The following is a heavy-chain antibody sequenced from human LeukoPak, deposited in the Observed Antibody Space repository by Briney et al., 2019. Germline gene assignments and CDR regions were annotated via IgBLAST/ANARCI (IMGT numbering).Heavy chain of an antibody. Sequence: ASVKVSCKASGSTFPSYGISWVRQAPGQGLEWMGWISASNGNTSYAQKLQGRVTMATDTSTSTAYMELRSLRSDDTSVYDCARDYYDSSGYLDYWGQGTLVTVSS. V-gene: IGHV1-18*01. CDR1: GSTFPSYG. CDR2: ISASNGNT. D-gene: IGHD3-22*01. J-gene: IGHJ4*02. CDR3: ARDYYDSSGYLDY.